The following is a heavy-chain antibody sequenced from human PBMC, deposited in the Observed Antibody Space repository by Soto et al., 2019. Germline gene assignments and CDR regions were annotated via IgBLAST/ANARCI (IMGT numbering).Heavy chain of an antibody. CDR2: IIPIFGTA. CDR3: ARGTKYKYCSGGSCYFDY. J-gene: IGHJ4*02. V-gene: IGHV1-69*13. D-gene: IGHD2-15*01. CDR1: GGTFSSYA. Sequence: SVKVSCKASGGTFSSYAISWVRQAPGQGLEWMGGIIPIFGTANYAQKFQDRVTITADESTSTAYMELSSLRSEDTAVYYCARGTKYKYCSGGSCYFDYWGQGTLVTVSS.